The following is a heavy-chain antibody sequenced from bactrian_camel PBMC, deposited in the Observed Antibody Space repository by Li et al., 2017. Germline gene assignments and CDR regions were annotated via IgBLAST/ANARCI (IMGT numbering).Heavy chain of an antibody. CDR2: IDTEGSR. D-gene: IGHD1*01. Sequence: HVQLVESGGGSVQAGGSLRLSCVWSPRTYGTWCMYWFRQVLGKKREGVAGIDTEGSRNYADSVKGRFIISKDRAQATLYLQMNNLTSEDTAMYYCATEEQSLIGEPCKVAQMQRPMDYWGKGTQVTVS. J-gene: IGHJ7*01. V-gene: IGHV3S1*01. CDR1: PRTYGTWC.